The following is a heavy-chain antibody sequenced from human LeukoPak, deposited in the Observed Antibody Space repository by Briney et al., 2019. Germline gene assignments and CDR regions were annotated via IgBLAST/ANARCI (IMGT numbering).Heavy chain of an antibody. CDR1: GFTFSDHY. D-gene: IGHD4-17*01. CDR2: ISGSSHYT. V-gene: IGHV3-11*06. Sequence: PGGSLRLSCAASGFTFSDHYMSWIRQAPGKGLGWVSYISGSSHYTNTADSVKGRFTISRDNAKNSLYLQMNSLRTEDTAVYYCARVTLYGESALDYWGQGTLVTVSS. CDR3: ARVTLYGESALDY. J-gene: IGHJ4*02.